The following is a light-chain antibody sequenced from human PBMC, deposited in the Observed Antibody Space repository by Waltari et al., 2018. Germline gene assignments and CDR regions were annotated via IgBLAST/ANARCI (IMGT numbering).Light chain of an antibody. CDR2: STN. CDR3: ATWDDSLNGL. V-gene: IGLV1-44*01. J-gene: IGLJ2*01. CDR1: SSNIGSKS. Sequence: QSVLTQPPSASGTPGQRVSISCSGSSSNIGSKSVNWYQQVPGTAPKLLIFSTNPRPSGVPDRFSGSKSGTSASLAISGLQSEDEADYYCATWDDSLNGLFGGGTKLTVL.